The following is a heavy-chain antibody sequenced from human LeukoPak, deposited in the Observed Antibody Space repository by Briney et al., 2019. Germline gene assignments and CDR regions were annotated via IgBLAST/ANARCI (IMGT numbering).Heavy chain of an antibody. D-gene: IGHD1-26*01. CDR2: ISGSGGST. J-gene: IGHJ3*02. CDR3: AKDRGELHLDDAFDI. CDR1: GFAFSIYA. Sequence: GGSLRLSCAASGFAFSIYAMSWVRQAPGKGLEWVSAISGSGGSTYYADFVKGRFTISRDNSKNTLYLQMNSLRAEDTAVYYCAKDRGELHLDDAFDIWGQGTMVTVSS. V-gene: IGHV3-23*01.